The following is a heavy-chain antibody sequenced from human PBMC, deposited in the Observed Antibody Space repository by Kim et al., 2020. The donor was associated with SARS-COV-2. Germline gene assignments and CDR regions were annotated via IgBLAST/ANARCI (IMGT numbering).Heavy chain of an antibody. J-gene: IGHJ2*01. CDR2: IYYSGST. CDR1: GGSISSYY. CDR3: ARDEQSGSNGWYNSRVPYWYFDL. Sequence: SETLSLTCTVSGGSISSYYWSWIRQPPGKGLEWIGYIYYSGSTNYNPSLKSRVTISVDTSKNQFSLKLSSVTAADTAVYYCARDEQSGSNGWYNSRVPYWYFDLWGRGTLVTVSS. D-gene: IGHD6-19*01. V-gene: IGHV4-59*01.